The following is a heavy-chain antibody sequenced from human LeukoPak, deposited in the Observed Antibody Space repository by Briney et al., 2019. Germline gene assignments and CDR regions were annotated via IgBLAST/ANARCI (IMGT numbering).Heavy chain of an antibody. CDR2: ISWNSGSI. J-gene: IGHJ4*02. Sequence: GGSLRLSCAASGFTFDDYAMHWVRQAPGKGLEWVSGISWNSGSIGYADSVKGRFTISRDNAKNSLYPQMNSLRAEDTALYYCAKARDILTGYDPFDYWGQGTLVTVSS. CDR1: GFTFDDYA. CDR3: AKARDILTGYDPFDY. D-gene: IGHD3-9*01. V-gene: IGHV3-9*01.